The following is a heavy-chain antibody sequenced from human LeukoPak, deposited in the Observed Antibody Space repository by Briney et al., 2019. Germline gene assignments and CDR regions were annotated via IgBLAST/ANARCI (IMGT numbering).Heavy chain of an antibody. CDR3: ARGFSRTGEGLDY. CDR1: GDSVSSNSAA. CDR2: TYYRSKWYN. D-gene: IGHD7-27*01. J-gene: IGHJ4*02. Sequence: SQTLSLTCAISGDSVSSNSAALNWIRQSPSRGLEWLVRTYYRSKWYNDYAVSVKSRITINPDTSKNQFSLQLNAVTPEDTAVYYCARGFSRTGEGLDYWGQGTLVTVSS. V-gene: IGHV6-1*01.